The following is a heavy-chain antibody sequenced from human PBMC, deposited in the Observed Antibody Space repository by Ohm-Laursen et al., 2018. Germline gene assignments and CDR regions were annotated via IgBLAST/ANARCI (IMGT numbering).Heavy chain of an antibody. CDR1: GGSISSYY. V-gene: IGHV4-59*01. D-gene: IGHD3-3*01. Sequence: PGTLSLTCTVSGGSISSYYWSWIRQPPGKGLEWIGYIYYSGSTNYNPSLKSRVTISVDTSKNQFSLKLSSVTAADTAVYYCASSRFLEWSLAFDYWGQGTLVTVSS. CDR2: IYYSGST. CDR3: ASSRFLEWSLAFDY. J-gene: IGHJ4*02.